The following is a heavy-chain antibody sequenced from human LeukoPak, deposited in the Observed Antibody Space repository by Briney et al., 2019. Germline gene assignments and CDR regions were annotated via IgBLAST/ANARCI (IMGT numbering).Heavy chain of an antibody. J-gene: IGHJ6*02. CDR1: GFTFSSYD. V-gene: IGHV3-13*01. D-gene: IGHD2-2*02. CDR2: IGTAGDT. CDR3: ARDRRYCSSTSCYTGPYYYYGMDV. Sequence: GGSLRLSCAASGFTFSSYDMHWVRQATGKGLEWVSAIGTAGDTYYPGSVKGRFTISRENAKNSLYLQMNSLRAGDTAVYYCARDRRYCSSTSCYTGPYYYYGMDVWGQGTRSPSP.